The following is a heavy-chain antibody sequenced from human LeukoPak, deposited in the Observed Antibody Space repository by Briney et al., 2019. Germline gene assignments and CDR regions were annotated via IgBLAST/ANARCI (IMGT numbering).Heavy chain of an antibody. D-gene: IGHD6-13*01. Sequence: TGGSLRLSCAASGFTFNKYGMHWVRQAPGKGLEWVAFIRDDGSYKYYADSVKGRFTISRDNSKNTLYLQMNSLRTEDTAVYYCARDRRSSSWYEGPDVSLNDGDYYYYMDVWGKGTTVTVSS. J-gene: IGHJ6*03. CDR2: IRDDGSYK. CDR1: GFTFNKYG. V-gene: IGHV3-30*02. CDR3: ARDRRSSSWYEGPDVSLNDGDYYYYMDV.